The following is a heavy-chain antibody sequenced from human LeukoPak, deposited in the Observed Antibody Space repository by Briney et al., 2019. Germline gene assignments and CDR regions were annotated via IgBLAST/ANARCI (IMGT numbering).Heavy chain of an antibody. Sequence: ASVKVSCKASGGTFSSYAISWVRQAPGQGLEWMGGIIPIFGTANYAQKFQGRVTITTDESTSTAYMELSSLRSEDTAVYYCARGRRYCSSTSCYSYNWFGPWGQGTLVTVSS. J-gene: IGHJ5*02. CDR1: GGTFSSYA. CDR3: ARGRRYCSSTSCYSYNWFGP. V-gene: IGHV1-69*05. CDR2: IIPIFGTA. D-gene: IGHD2-2*01.